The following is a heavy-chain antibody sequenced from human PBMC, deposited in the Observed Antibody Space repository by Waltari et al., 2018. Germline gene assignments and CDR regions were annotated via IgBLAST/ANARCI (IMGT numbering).Heavy chain of an antibody. CDR2: IKQDGSEK. CDR3: ARLYNTGWYGIDY. J-gene: IGHJ4*02. CDR1: GFTFSSWW. V-gene: IGHV3-7*01. Sequence: EVQLVESGGGLVQPGGSLRLSCAASGFTFSSWWMSWVRQAPGKGLEWVAIIKQDGSEKYSVDSVKGRFTISRDNANNSLSLQMNSLRAEDTAVYFCARLYNTGWYGIDYWGQGTLVTVSS. D-gene: IGHD6-19*01.